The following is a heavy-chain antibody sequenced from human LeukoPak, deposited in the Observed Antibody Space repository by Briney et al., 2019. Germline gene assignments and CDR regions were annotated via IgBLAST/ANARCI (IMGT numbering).Heavy chain of an antibody. V-gene: IGHV4-34*01. D-gene: IGHD4-17*01. CDR3: ASRVRFYGRSRGGYFDL. Sequence: PSETLSLTCTVSGGSFSSSSYYWSWIRQPPGKGLEWIGEINHSGSTNYNPSLKSRVTISVDTSKNQFSLKLSSVTAADTAVYYCASRVRFYGRSRGGYFDLWGRGTLVTVSS. CDR2: INHSGST. CDR1: GGSFSSSSYY. J-gene: IGHJ2*01.